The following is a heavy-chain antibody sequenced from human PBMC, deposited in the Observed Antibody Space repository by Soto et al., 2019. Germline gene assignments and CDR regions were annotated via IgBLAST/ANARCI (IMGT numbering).Heavy chain of an antibody. J-gene: IGHJ6*02. CDR2: ISYDGSNK. D-gene: IGHD3-3*01. CDR3: ARKDWYYDFWSGYYTNYYYGMDV. CDR1: GFTFSSYA. V-gene: IGHV3-30-3*01. Sequence: VXSLRLSCAASGFTFSSYAMHWVRQAPVKGLAWLAVISYDGSNKYYADSVKGRVTISRDNSKNTLYLQMNSLRAEDTAVYYCARKDWYYDFWSGYYTNYYYGMDVWGQGTTVTVSS.